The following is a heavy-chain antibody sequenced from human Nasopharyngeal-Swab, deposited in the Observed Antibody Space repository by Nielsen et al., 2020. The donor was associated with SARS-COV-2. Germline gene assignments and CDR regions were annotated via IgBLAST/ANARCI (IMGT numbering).Heavy chain of an antibody. Sequence: VKVSCKVSGYTLTELSMHWVRQAPGKGLEWMGGFDPEDGETIYAQKFQGRVTMTEDTSTDTAYMELSSLRSEDTAVYYCATAPPMVVTPPWWFDPWGQGTLVTVSS. V-gene: IGHV1-24*01. CDR1: GYTLTELS. D-gene: IGHD4-23*01. CDR2: FDPEDGET. J-gene: IGHJ5*02. CDR3: ATAPPMVVTPPWWFDP.